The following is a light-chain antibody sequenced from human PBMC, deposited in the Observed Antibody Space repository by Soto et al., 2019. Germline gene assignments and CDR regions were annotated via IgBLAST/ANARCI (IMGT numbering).Light chain of an antibody. J-gene: IGKJ1*01. CDR3: QQYNNWPPWT. CDR1: QSVSSN. Sequence: EIVMTQSPATLSVSPWERATLSCRASQSVSSNLAWYQQKPGQAPRLLIYGASTRATGIPARFSGSGSGTEFTLTISSLQSEDFAVYYCQQYNNWPPWTFGQGTKVYIK. CDR2: GAS. V-gene: IGKV3-15*01.